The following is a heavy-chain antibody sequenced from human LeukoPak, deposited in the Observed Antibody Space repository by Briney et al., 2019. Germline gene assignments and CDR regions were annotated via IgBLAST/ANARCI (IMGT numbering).Heavy chain of an antibody. CDR3: ARDGGAGSPDGRNRVFLGMDV. Sequence: PGGSLRLSCAASGFTFSSYAMSWVRQAPGKGLEWVSFFYSGGATYYADSVKGRFTISGDSLKNTLYLQMSTLRADDTAVYYCARDGGAGSPDGRNRVFLGMDVWGQGTTVTVSS. V-gene: IGHV3-66*01. CDR1: GFTFSSYA. CDR2: FYSGGAT. D-gene: IGHD3-10*01. J-gene: IGHJ6*02.